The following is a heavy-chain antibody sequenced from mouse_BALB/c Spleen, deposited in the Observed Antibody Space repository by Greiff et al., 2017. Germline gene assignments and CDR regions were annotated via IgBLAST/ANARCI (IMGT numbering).Heavy chain of an antibody. CDR1: GFTFSSYG. V-gene: IGHV5-6-3*01. CDR2: INSNGGST. CDR3: VDSSGAAFAY. J-gene: IGHJ2*01. Sequence: EVQLQESGGGLVQPGGSLKLSCAASGFTFSSYGMSWVRQTPDKRLELVATINSNGGSTYYPDSVKGRFTISRDNAKNTLYLQMSSLKSEDTAMYYCVDSSGAAFAYWGQGTTLTVSS. D-gene: IGHD3-2*01.